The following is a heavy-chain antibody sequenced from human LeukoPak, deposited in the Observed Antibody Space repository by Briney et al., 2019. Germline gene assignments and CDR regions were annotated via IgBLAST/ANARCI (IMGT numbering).Heavy chain of an antibody. Sequence: GGSLRLSCAASGFTFNNYYIHWVRQAPGKGLVWVSRIDSDERSTNYADSVKGRFTISRDNAKNTLYLQMNSLRAEDTAVYYCAREGYYYDSSGYTYYFDYWGQGTLVTVSS. CDR3: AREGYYYDSSGYTYYFDY. V-gene: IGHV3-74*01. CDR2: IDSDERST. CDR1: GFTFNNYY. J-gene: IGHJ4*02. D-gene: IGHD3-22*01.